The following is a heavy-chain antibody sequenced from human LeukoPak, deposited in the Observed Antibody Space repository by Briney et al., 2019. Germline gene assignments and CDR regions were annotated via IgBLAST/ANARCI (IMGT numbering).Heavy chain of an antibody. CDR2: INPNSGGT. CDR1: GYTFTGYY. J-gene: IGHJ4*02. Sequence: ASVKVSCKASGYTFTGYYMHWVRQAPGQGLEWMGWINPNSGGTNYAQQFQGRLTMTRDTSISTAYMELSRLRSDDTAMYYCAKDQGRGYTYGLYYFDYWGQGTLVTASS. CDR3: AKDQGRGYTYGLYYFDY. V-gene: IGHV1-2*02. D-gene: IGHD5-18*01.